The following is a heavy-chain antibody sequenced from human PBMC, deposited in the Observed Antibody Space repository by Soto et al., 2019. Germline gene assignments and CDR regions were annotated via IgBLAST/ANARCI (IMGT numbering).Heavy chain of an antibody. CDR3: ARESLVAVAGTLFDY. V-gene: IGHV1-2*04. CDR2: INPNSGGT. Sequence: ASVKVSCKASGYTLTGYYMHWVRQAPGQGLEWMGWINPNSGGTNYAQKFQGWVTMTRDTSISTAYMELSRLRSDDTAVYYCARESLVAVAGTLFDYWGQGTLVTVSS. J-gene: IGHJ4*02. CDR1: GYTLTGYY. D-gene: IGHD6-19*01.